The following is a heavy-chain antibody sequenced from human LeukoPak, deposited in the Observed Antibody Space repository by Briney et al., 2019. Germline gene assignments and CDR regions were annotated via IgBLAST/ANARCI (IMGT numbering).Heavy chain of an antibody. V-gene: IGHV3-11*01. CDR3: ARYYYDSSGYYFQFDY. J-gene: IGHJ4*02. D-gene: IGHD3-22*01. CDR1: GFTFSDYY. Sequence: PGGSLRLSRAASGFTFSDYYMSWIRQAPGKGLEWVSYISSSGSTIYYADSVKGRFTISRDNAKNSLYLQMNSLRAEDTAVYYCARYYYDSSGYYFQFDYWGQGTLVTVSS. CDR2: ISSSGSTI.